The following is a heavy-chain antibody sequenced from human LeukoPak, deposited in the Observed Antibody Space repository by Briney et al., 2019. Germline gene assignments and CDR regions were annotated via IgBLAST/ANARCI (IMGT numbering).Heavy chain of an antibody. D-gene: IGHD6-19*01. CDR3: AREGGGWYIDY. Sequence: PGGSLRLSCAASGFTFSSYVMNWVRQAPGKGLEWVSSISSSGGSTYYADSLKGRLTISRDNSKNTLFVQMSSLRAEDTAVYYCAREGGGWYIDYWGQGTLVTVSS. J-gene: IGHJ4*02. V-gene: IGHV3-23*01. CDR1: GFTFSSYV. CDR2: ISSSGGST.